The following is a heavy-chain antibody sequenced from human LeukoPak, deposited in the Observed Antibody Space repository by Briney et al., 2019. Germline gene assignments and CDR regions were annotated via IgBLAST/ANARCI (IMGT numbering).Heavy chain of an antibody. CDR1: GGTFSNYA. CDR3: ARDSDSTAYYWGSWFDP. Sequence: GASVKVSCKASGGTFSNYAISWVRQAPGQGLEWMGRIIPMLGTANYAQKFQGRVTNTADESSSTSYMELSSLSSEDTAVYYCARDSDSTAYYWGSWFDPWGQGTLVTVSS. J-gene: IGHJ5*02. D-gene: IGHD3-22*01. V-gene: IGHV1-69*11. CDR2: IIPMLGTA.